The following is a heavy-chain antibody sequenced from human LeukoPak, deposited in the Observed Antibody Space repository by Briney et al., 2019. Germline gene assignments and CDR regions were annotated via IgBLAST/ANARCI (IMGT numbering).Heavy chain of an antibody. V-gene: IGHV3-49*04. CDR3: TRGGSN. CDR2: IKSKAYGGTT. CDR1: GFTFGAYA. Sequence: PGGSLSLSCTTSGFTFGAYAISWVRQAPGKGLEWVGFIKSKAYGGTTEFAASVKGRFSISRDDSKSIAYLQMNSLKTDDTGVYYCTRGGSNWGQGTLVTVSS. D-gene: IGHD1-26*01. J-gene: IGHJ4*02.